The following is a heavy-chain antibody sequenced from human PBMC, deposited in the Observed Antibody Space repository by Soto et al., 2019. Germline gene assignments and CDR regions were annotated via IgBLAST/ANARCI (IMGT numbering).Heavy chain of an antibody. Sequence: SVKVSCKASGGTFSSYAISWVRQAPGQGLEWMGGIIPIFGTANYAQKFQGRVTITADESTSTAYMELSSLRSEDTAVYYCARMIVVVVAATRGYYYYGMDVWGQGTKVTVSS. CDR1: GGTFSSYA. CDR3: ARMIVVVVAATRGYYYYGMDV. D-gene: IGHD2-15*01. V-gene: IGHV1-69*13. CDR2: IIPIFGTA. J-gene: IGHJ6*02.